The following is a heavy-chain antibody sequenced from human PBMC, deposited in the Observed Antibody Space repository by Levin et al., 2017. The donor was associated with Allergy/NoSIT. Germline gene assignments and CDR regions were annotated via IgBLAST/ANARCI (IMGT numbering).Heavy chain of an antibody. CDR3: ARDDPAFGH. D-gene: IGHD3-16*01. J-gene: IGHJ4*02. CDR1: GGSISSSRYY. Sequence: MASETLSLTCTVSGGSISSSRYYWGWIRQPPGKGLEWIGSIFSNGSPYYSPSLKGRVTISVDTSKNQFSLKLTSVTAADTAVYYCARDDPAFGHWGQGTLVTVSS. V-gene: IGHV4-39*01. CDR2: IFSNGSP.